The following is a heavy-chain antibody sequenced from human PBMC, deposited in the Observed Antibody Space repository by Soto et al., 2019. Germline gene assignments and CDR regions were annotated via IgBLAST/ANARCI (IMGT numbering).Heavy chain of an antibody. D-gene: IGHD6-19*01. J-gene: IGHJ4*02. Sequence: SETLSLTCAVSGGSIASSSYYWGWIRQPPGKGLEWIGKIDYNGVTYYSPSLKSRVAISKDTSRNQFSLKVTSVTAADTAIYYCARRPVAATGSTDSDSWGQGTLVTVSS. CDR2: IDYNGVT. V-gene: IGHV4-39*01. CDR1: GGSIASSSYY. CDR3: ARRPVAATGSTDSDS.